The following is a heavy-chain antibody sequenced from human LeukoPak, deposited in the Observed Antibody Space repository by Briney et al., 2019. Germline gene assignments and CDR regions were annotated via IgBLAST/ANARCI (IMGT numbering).Heavy chain of an antibody. Sequence: GGSLRLSCAASGFTFSSYWMSWVRQAPGKGLEWVANIKQDGSEKYYVDSVKGRFTISRDNAKNSLYLQMNSLRAEDTAVYYCALRGSSGPHLFDYWGQGTLVTVSS. CDR1: GFTFSSYW. CDR2: IKQDGSEK. J-gene: IGHJ4*02. V-gene: IGHV3-7*01. CDR3: ALRGSSGPHLFDY. D-gene: IGHD3-22*01.